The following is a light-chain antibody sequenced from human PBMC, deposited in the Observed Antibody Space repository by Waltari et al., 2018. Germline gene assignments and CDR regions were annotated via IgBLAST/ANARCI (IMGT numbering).Light chain of an antibody. J-gene: IGKJ4*01. V-gene: IGKV3-11*01. CDR2: GTS. CDR3: QQRRDWPLT. Sequence: EIVLTQSPAILSLSPGERAIFSCRASQSVTNYVAWYQQKPGQAPRLLIYGTSNRATGIPARFSGSGFGTDFTLTISSLEPEDFAVYYCQQRRDWPLTFGGGTKVEIK. CDR1: QSVTNY.